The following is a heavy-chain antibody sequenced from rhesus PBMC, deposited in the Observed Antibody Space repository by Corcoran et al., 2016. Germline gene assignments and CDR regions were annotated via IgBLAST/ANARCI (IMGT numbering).Heavy chain of an antibody. Sequence: QVQLQESGPGVVKPSETLSLTCAVSGGSISDSYWWSWIRQPPGKGLEWIGYIYGSSTSTNYNPSLKSRVTISKDTSKTQFSLKLSSVTAADTAVYYCARDPRGAAALFWGQGVLVTVSS. CDR3: ARDPRGAAALF. V-gene: IGHV4S10*01. D-gene: IGHD6-25*01. J-gene: IGHJ4*01. CDR2: IYGSSTST. CDR1: GGSISDSYW.